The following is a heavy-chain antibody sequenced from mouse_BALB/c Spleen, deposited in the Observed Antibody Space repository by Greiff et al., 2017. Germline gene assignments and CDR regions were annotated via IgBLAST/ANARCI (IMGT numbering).Heavy chain of an antibody. CDR1: GFSLTSYG. J-gene: IGHJ4*01. V-gene: IGHV2-9*02. CDR2: IWAGGST. Sequence: QVQLQQSGPGLVAPSQSLSITCTVSGFSLTSYGVHWVRQPPGKGLEWLGVIWAGGSTNYNSALMSRLSISKDNSKSQVFLKMNSLQTDDTAMYYCASYDGYYDYAMDYWGQGTSVTVSS. CDR3: ASYDGYYDYAMDY. D-gene: IGHD2-3*01.